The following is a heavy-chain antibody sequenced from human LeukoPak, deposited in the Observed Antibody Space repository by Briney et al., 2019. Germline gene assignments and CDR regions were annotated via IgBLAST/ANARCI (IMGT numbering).Heavy chain of an antibody. D-gene: IGHD6-13*01. CDR2: IYYSGST. V-gene: IGHV4-39*01. J-gene: IGHJ1*01. CDR3: ARRTWCSSSWYFQH. CDR1: GGSISSSSYY. Sequence: TSETLSLTCTVSGGSISSSSYYWGWIRQPPGKGLEWIGSIYYSGSTYYNPSLKSRVTISVDTSKNQFSLKLSSVTAADTAVYYCARRTWCSSSWYFQHWGQGTLVTVSS.